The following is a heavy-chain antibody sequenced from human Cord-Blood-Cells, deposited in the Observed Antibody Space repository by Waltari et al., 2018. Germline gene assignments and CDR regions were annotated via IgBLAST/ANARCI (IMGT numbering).Heavy chain of an antibody. CDR2: IYYSGST. CDR3: ARDSGSYGYLGGYYYYMDV. J-gene: IGHJ6*03. Sequence: QVQLQESGPGLVKPSETLSLTCTVSGGSVSSGSSYWSWIRQPPGKGLEWIGYIYYSGSTNYNPSLKSRVTISVDTSKNQFSLKLSSVTAADTAVYYCARDSGSYGYLGGYYYYMDVWGKGTTVTVSS. V-gene: IGHV4-61*01. CDR1: GGSVSSGSSY. D-gene: IGHD1-26*01.